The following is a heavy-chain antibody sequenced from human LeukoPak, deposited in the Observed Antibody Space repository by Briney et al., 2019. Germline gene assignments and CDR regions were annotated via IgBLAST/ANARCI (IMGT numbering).Heavy chain of an antibody. V-gene: IGHV4-34*01. Sequence: SETLSLTCAVYGGSFSGYYWSWIRQPPGKGLEWIGEINHSGSTNYNPSLKSRVTISVDTSKNQFSLKLSSVTAADTAVYYCAMVTQEYYYYGMDVWGQGTTVTDSS. CDR3: AMVTQEYYYYGMDV. CDR2: INHSGST. J-gene: IGHJ6*02. CDR1: GGSFSGYY. D-gene: IGHD4-23*01.